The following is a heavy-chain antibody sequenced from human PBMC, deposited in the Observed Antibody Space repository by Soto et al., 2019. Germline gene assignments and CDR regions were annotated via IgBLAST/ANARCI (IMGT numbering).Heavy chain of an antibody. D-gene: IGHD6-6*01. V-gene: IGHV1-58*01. CDR2: IFVGSGNT. CDR1: GFTFTSSA. CDR3: AAELEYSSSSGRGNV. J-gene: IGHJ6*02. Sequence: SVKVSCKASGFTFTSSAVQWVRQARGQRLEGIGWIFVGSGNTNYAQKFQERVTITRDMSTSTAYMELSSLRYEDTAMYYCAAELEYSSSSGRGNVWGQGTTVTVSS.